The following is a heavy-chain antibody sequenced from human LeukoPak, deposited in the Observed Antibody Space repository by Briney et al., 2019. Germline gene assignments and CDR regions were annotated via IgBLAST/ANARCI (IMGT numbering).Heavy chain of an antibody. CDR1: GYTLTELS. J-gene: IGHJ4*02. V-gene: IGHV1-24*01. D-gene: IGHD4-23*01. Sequence: ASVKVSCKVSGYTLTELSMHWVRQAPGKGLEWMGGFDPEDGETIYAQKFQGRVTMTEDTSTDTAYMELSSLRSEDTAVYYCAIPAPDYGGNLYYFDYWGQETLVTVSS. CDR2: FDPEDGET. CDR3: AIPAPDYGGNLYYFDY.